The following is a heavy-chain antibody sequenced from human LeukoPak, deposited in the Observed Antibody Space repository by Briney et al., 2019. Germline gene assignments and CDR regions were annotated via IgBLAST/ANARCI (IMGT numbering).Heavy chain of an antibody. V-gene: IGHV4-34*01. J-gene: IGHJ3*02. CDR2: INHSGST. Sequence: SETLSLTCAVYGGSFSGYYWSWIRQPPGKGLEWIGEINHSGSTNYNPSLKSRVTISVDTSKNQFSLKLSSVTAADTAVYYCASWADWFGAFDIWGQGTMVTVSS. CDR1: GGSFSGYY. CDR3: ASWADWFGAFDI. D-gene: IGHD3-10*01.